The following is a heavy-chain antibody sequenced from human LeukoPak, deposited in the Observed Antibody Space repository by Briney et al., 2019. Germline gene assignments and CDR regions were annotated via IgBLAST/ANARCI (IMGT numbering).Heavy chain of an antibody. CDR2: IYYSGST. CDR1: GGSISSSSYY. CDR3: ARSFRGVVGATMYYFDY. V-gene: IGHV4-39*07. Sequence: PSETLSLTCTVSGGSISSSSYYWGWLRQPPGKGLEWIGSIYYSGSTYYNPSLKSRVTISVGTSKNQFSLKLSSVTAADTAVYYCARSFRGVVGATMYYFDYWGQGTLVTVSS. D-gene: IGHD1-26*01. J-gene: IGHJ4*02.